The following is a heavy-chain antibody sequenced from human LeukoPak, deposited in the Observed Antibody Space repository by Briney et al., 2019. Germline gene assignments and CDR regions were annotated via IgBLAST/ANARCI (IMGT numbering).Heavy chain of an antibody. D-gene: IGHD3-3*02. Sequence: PGGSLRLSCAASGFTFSSYSMSWVRQAPGKGLEWVSYISSGSGILYFADSVKGRFTISRDNAKNSLFLQMNSLRDEDTAVYYCGRDSIYAFDIWGQGTMVTVSS. CDR2: ISSGSGIL. V-gene: IGHV3-48*02. CDR1: GFTFSSYS. J-gene: IGHJ3*02. CDR3: GRDSIYAFDI.